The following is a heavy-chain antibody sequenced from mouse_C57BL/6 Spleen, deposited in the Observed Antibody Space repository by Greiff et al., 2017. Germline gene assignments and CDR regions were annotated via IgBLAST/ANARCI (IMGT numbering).Heavy chain of an antibody. D-gene: IGHD2-4*01. Sequence: VQLKESGPGLVKPSQSLSLTCSVTGYSITSGYYWNWIRQFPGNKLEWMGYISYDGSNNYNPSLKNRISITRDTSKNQFFLKLNSVTTEDTATYYCARATGYDYYFDYWGQGTTLTVSS. CDR1: GYSITSGYY. CDR2: ISYDGSN. J-gene: IGHJ2*01. CDR3: ARATGYDYYFDY. V-gene: IGHV3-6*01.